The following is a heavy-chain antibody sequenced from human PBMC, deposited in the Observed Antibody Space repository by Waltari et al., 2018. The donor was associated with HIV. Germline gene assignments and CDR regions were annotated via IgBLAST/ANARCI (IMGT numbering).Heavy chain of an antibody. CDR2: TYYRSKWSN. V-gene: IGHV6-1*01. CDR1: GDSVPSNSAA. J-gene: IGHJ6*02. D-gene: IGHD3-22*01. CDR3: ARDSNYYDSSGYRYYYGMDV. Sequence: QVQLQQSGPGLVKPSQTLSLTCAISGDSVPSNSAAWNWLRTSPSRGLEWLGRTYYRSKWSNDYAVSVKSRITINSDTSKNQFSLQLNSVSPEDTAVYYCARDSNYYDSSGYRYYYGMDVWGQGTTVTVSS.